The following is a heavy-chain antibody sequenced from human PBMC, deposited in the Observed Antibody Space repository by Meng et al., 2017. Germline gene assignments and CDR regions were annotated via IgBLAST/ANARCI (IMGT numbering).Heavy chain of an antibody. D-gene: IGHD3-10*01. Sequence: SETLSLTCTVSGGSISSGGYYWSWIRQHPGKDLEWIGYIYYSRSTSYNPSLNSRVTISVDTSKNQFSLKLSCVTAADTATYYCARLGVRGSGSYWDYWGQGTLVTVSS. J-gene: IGHJ4*02. CDR2: IYYSRST. CDR3: ARLGVRGSGSYWDY. CDR1: GGSISSGGYY. V-gene: IGHV4-31*03.